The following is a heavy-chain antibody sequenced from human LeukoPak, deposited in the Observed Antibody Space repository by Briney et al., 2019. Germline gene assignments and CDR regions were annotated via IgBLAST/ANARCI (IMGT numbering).Heavy chain of an antibody. CDR1: GFSLSTSGVG. J-gene: IGHJ4*02. Sequence: ESGPTLVKPTQTLTLTCTFSGFSLSTSGVGVGWIRQPPGKALEWLARIDWDDDKYYSTSLKTRLTISKDTSKNQVVLTMTNMDPVDTDTYYCARTHGINAQFGGVIAYDYWGQGTLVTVSS. CDR3: ARTHGINAQFGGVIAYDY. D-gene: IGHD3-16*02. CDR2: IDWDDDK. V-gene: IGHV2-70*11.